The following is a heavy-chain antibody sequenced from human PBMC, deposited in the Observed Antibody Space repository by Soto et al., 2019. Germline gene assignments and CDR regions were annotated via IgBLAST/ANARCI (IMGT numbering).Heavy chain of an antibody. CDR1: GFTFDDYA. V-gene: IGHV3-9*01. CDR2: ISWNSGSI. CDR3: AKGMTTVTQNAFDI. Sequence: GGSLRLSCAASGFTFDDYAMHWVRQAPGKGLEWVSGISWNSGSIGYADSVKGRFTISRDNAKNSLYLQMNSLRAEDTALYYCAKGMTTVTQNAFDIWGQGTMVTVSS. D-gene: IGHD4-17*01. J-gene: IGHJ3*02.